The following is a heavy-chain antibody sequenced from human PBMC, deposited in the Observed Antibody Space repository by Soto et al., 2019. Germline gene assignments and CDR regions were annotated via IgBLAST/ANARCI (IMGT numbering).Heavy chain of an antibody. J-gene: IGHJ6*02. CDR3: AKSYPPYYYYYGMDV. CDR2: ISYDGSNK. Sequence: QVQLVESGGGVVQPGRSLRLSCAASGFTFSSYGMHWVRQAPGKGLEWVAVISYDGSNKYYADSVKGRFTISRDNSKNTLYLQMNSLRAEDTAVYYCAKSYPPYYYYYGMDVWGQGTTVTVSS. V-gene: IGHV3-30*18. CDR1: GFTFSSYG.